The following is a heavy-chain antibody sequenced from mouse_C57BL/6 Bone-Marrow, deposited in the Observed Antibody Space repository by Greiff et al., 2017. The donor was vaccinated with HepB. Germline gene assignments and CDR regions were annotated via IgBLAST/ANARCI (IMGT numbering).Heavy chain of an antibody. CDR1: GFNIKDYY. J-gene: IGHJ3*01. Sequence: EVQLQQSGAELVRPGASVKLSCTASGFNIKDYYMHWVKQRPEQGLEWIGRIDPEDGDTEYAPKFQGKATMTADASSNTAYLQLSSLTSEDTAVYYCTTERYGYGFAYWGQGTLVTVSA. CDR3: TTERYGYGFAY. D-gene: IGHD2-2*01. CDR2: IDPEDGDT. V-gene: IGHV14-1*01.